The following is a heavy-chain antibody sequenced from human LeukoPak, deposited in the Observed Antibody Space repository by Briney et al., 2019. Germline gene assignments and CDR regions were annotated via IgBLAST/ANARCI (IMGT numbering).Heavy chain of an antibody. CDR1: GYTFTSYY. CDR3: ARGGGTSCLLGYCSGGSRY. Sequence: ASVKVSCKASGYTFTSYYMHWVRQAPGQGLEWRGWINPNSGGTNYAQKFQGRVTMTRDTSISTAYMELSRLRSDDTAVYYCARGGGTSCLLGYCSGGSRYWGQGTLVTVSS. V-gene: IGHV1-2*02. J-gene: IGHJ4*02. D-gene: IGHD2-15*01. CDR2: INPNSGGT.